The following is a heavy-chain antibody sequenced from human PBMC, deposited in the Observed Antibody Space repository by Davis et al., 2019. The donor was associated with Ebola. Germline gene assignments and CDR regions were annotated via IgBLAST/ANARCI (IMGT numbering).Heavy chain of an antibody. CDR3: VADSSGWYYFDY. CDR2: FYSTGRT. V-gene: IGHV4-39*01. Sequence: SETLSLTCTISGDSIGSSTFYWGWIRQPPGKGLEWIGTFYSTGRTYYNPSLRSRVAISADTSKNQFSLKLTSVTTADTAVYYCVADSSGWYYFDYWGQGTLVTVSS. D-gene: IGHD6-19*01. J-gene: IGHJ4*02. CDR1: GDSIGSSTFY.